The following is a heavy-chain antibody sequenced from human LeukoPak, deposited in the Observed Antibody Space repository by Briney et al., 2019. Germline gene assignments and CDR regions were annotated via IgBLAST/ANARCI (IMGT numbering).Heavy chain of an antibody. Sequence: SETLSLTCTVSGGSINTSSHYWGWIRQPPGKWLEWIGSIYYTGSTYFNPSLKSRVTISVDTSKNQFSLKLTSVTAADTALYYCARHRNNWDYVGHFDFWGQGTLVTVSS. J-gene: IGHJ4*02. D-gene: IGHD1-7*01. V-gene: IGHV4-39*01. CDR2: IYYTGST. CDR1: GGSINTSSHY. CDR3: ARHRNNWDYVGHFDF.